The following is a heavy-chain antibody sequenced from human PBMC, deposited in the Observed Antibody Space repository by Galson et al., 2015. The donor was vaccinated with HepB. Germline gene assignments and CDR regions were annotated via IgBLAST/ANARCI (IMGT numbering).Heavy chain of an antibody. D-gene: IGHD3-22*01. Sequence: SVKVSCKVSGYTLTELSMHWVRQAPGKGLEWMGGFDPEDGETIYAQKFQGRVTMTEDTSTDTAYMELNSLRSEDTAVYYCATGRSGYYWSDYWGQGTLVTVSS. CDR2: FDPEDGET. V-gene: IGHV1-24*01. J-gene: IGHJ4*02. CDR1: GYTLTELS. CDR3: ATGRSGYYWSDY.